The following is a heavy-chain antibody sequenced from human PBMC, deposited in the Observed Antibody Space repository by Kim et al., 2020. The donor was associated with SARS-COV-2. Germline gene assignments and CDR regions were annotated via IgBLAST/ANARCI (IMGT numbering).Heavy chain of an antibody. D-gene: IGHD2-15*01. Sequence: GSTGYADSVKGRFTISRDNAKNSLYLQMNSLRAEDTALYYCARSGGHFDYWGQGTLVTVSS. J-gene: IGHJ4*02. CDR3: ARSGGHFDY. V-gene: IGHV3-20*03. CDR2: GST.